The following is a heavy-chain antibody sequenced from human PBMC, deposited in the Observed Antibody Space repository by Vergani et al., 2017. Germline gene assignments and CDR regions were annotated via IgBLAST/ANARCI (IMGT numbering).Heavy chain of an antibody. CDR3: ARAYGDYGTYYYGMDV. V-gene: IGHV4-59*01. CDR1: GGSISSYY. J-gene: IGHJ6*02. Sequence: QVQLQESGPGLVKPSETLSLTCTVSGGSISSYYWSWIRQPPGKGLEWIGYSYYSGSTNYNPSLKSRVTISVDTSKNQFSLKLSSVTAADTAVYYCARAYGDYGTYYYGMDVWGQGTTVTVSS. CDR2: SYYSGST. D-gene: IGHD4-17*01.